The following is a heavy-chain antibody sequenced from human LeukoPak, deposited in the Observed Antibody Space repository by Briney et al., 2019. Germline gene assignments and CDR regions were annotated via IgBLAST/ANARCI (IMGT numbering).Heavy chain of an antibody. J-gene: IGHJ4*02. D-gene: IGHD3-22*01. CDR3: ARTRITMIVGLASRFDY. Sequence: GGSLRLSCAATGFTFSSYWMSWVRQAPGKGLEWVANIKQDGSEKYYVDSVKGRFTISRDNAKNSLYLQMNSLRAEDTAVYYCARTRITMIVGLASRFDYWGQGTLVTVSS. CDR1: GFTFSSYW. V-gene: IGHV3-7*01. CDR2: IKQDGSEK.